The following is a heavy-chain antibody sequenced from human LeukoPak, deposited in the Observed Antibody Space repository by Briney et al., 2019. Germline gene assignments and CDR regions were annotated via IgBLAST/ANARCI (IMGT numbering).Heavy chain of an antibody. V-gene: IGHV1-69*05. CDR1: GGTFSSYA. J-gene: IGHJ4*02. D-gene: IGHD5-18*01. Sequence: RASVKVSCKASGGTFSSYAISWVRQAPGQGLEWMGRIIPIFGTANYAQKFQGRVTITTDESTSTAYMELSSLRSEDTAVYYCARAQGYSYGRPADWGQGTLVTVSS. CDR3: ARAQGYSYGRPAD. CDR2: IIPIFGTA.